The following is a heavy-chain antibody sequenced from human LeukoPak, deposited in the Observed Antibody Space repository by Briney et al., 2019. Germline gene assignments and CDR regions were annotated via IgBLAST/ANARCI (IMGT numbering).Heavy chain of an antibody. V-gene: IGHV4-38-2*01. CDR1: NYPITSDYY. J-gene: IGHJ6*03. D-gene: IGHD3-3*01. CDR3: GRASFVTDYDRFYSYIDG. CDR2: IFHSGIA. Sequence: PSETLSLTCAVSNYPITSDYYWVWIRQPPGQGLEWIGQIFHSGIAHYNPSLKSRVTMSVDTSRSQFSVNLNSVTAADTAVYYCGRASFVTDYDRFYSYIDGWGKVTTVTV.